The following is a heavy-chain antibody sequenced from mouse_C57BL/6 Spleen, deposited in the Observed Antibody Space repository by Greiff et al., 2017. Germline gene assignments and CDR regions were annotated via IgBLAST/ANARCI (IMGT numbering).Heavy chain of an antibody. CDR3: ARDRYYVDY. V-gene: IGHV3-6*01. J-gene: IGHJ2*01. CDR1: GYSITSGYY. Sequence: EVQRVESGPGLVKPSQSLSLTCSVTGYSITSGYYWNWIRQFPGNKLEWMGYISYDGSNNYNPSLKNRISITRDTSKNQFFLKLNSVTTEDTATYYCARDRYYVDYWGQGTTLTVSS. CDR2: ISYDGSN.